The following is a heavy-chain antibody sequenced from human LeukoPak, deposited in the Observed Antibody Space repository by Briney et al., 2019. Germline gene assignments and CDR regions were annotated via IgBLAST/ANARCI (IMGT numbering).Heavy chain of an antibody. CDR1: GGTFSSYA. Sequence: VASVKVSCKASGGTFSSYAISWVRQAPGQGPEWMGGIIPIFGTANYAQKFQGRVTITADESTSTAYMELSSLRSEDTAVYYCARDQFYSGSPRWFDPWGQGTLVTVSS. J-gene: IGHJ5*02. D-gene: IGHD1-26*01. V-gene: IGHV1-69*13. CDR2: IIPIFGTA. CDR3: ARDQFYSGSPRWFDP.